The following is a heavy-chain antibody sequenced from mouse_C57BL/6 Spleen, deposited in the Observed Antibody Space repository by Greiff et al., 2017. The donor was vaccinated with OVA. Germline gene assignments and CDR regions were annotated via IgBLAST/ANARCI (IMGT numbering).Heavy chain of an antibody. V-gene: IGHV5-17*01. CDR1: GFTFSDYG. Sequence: EVQLVESGGGLVKPGGSLKLSCAASGFTFSDYGMHWVRQAPEKGLEWVAYISSGSSTIYYADSVKGRFTISRDNAKNTLFLQMTSLRSEDTAMYYCAKTTVVATRYFDVWGKGTTVTVSS. J-gene: IGHJ1*03. CDR2: ISSGSSTI. CDR3: AKTTVVATRYFDV. D-gene: IGHD1-1*01.